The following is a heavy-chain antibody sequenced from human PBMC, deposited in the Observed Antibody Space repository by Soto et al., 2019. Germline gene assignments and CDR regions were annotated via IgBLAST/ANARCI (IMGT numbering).Heavy chain of an antibody. CDR3: ARFTSDLLHWNLWSGYYLSYLDY. V-gene: IGHV4-39*01. J-gene: IGHJ4*02. D-gene: IGHD3-3*01. CDR2: IHYGGST. CDR1: GGSISSSTYY. Sequence: QLQLRESGPGLVKPSETLSLTCSVSGGSISSSTYYWAWIRQPPGKGLEWIATIHYGGSTYYNPSLKSRVTLSMYTSYNEFSLNLTAVNASDTAIYYCARFTSDLLHWNLWSGYYLSYLDYWGEVTLVIVSA.